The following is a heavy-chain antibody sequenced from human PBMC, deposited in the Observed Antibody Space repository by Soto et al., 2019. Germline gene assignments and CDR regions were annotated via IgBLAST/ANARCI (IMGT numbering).Heavy chain of an antibody. J-gene: IGHJ4*02. V-gene: IGHV4-34*02. Sequence: QVQLQQWGAGLLKASETLSLTCVVSGGSFSGYFWTWIRQSPGWGLEWIGEISHSGSRNYNPAFQSRVIISVDSSKNHVYLKLSSVTAADSATYFCARGLAYDRPITVAEPFDSWGQGTLVTVSS. CDR3: ARGLAYDRPITVAEPFDS. CDR2: ISHSGSR. CDR1: GGSFSGYF. D-gene: IGHD6-19*01.